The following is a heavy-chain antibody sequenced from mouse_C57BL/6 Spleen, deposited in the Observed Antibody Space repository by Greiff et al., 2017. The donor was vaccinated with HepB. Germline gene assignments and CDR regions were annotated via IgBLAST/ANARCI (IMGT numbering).Heavy chain of an antibody. J-gene: IGHJ3*01. V-gene: IGHV1-15*01. CDR2: IDPETGGT. CDR3: TSKDLYGSVDWFAY. CDR1: GYTFTDYE. Sequence: QVQLQQSGAELVRPGASVTLSCKASGYTFTDYEMHWVKQTPVHGLEWIGAIDPETGGTAYNQKFKGKAILTADKSSSTAYMELRSLTSEDSAVYYCTSKDLYGSVDWFAYWGQGTLVTVSA. D-gene: IGHD1-1*01.